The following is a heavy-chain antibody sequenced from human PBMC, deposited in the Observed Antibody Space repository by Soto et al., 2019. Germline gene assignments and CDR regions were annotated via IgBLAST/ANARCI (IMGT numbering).Heavy chain of an antibody. CDR3: VTVRGSRFYYRMDV. V-gene: IGHV3-48*02. J-gene: IGHJ6*02. D-gene: IGHD3-10*01. CDR1: GFTFSTYS. CDR2: ISFSSETI. Sequence: GGSLRLSCAASGFTFSTYSMNWVRQAPGKGLEWVSYISFSSETIYYADSVKGRFTISRDNAKDSLFLQMSSLRDEDTAVYYCVTVRGSRFYYRMDVWGQGTTVTVSS.